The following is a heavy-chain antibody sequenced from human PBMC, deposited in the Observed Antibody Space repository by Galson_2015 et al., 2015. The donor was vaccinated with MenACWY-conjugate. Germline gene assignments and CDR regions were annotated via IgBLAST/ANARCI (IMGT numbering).Heavy chain of an antibody. CDR2: IIPIFGTA. CDR3: ARSFYGSGRVSHRYYFDY. D-gene: IGHD3-10*01. Sequence: SVKVSCRASGGTFSSYAISWVRQSPGQGLEWMGGIIPIFGTANYAQKFQGRVTITADESTSTAYMELSSLRSEDTAVYYCARSFYGSGRVSHRYYFDYWGQGTLVTVSS. J-gene: IGHJ4*02. V-gene: IGHV1-69*13. CDR1: GGTFSSYA.